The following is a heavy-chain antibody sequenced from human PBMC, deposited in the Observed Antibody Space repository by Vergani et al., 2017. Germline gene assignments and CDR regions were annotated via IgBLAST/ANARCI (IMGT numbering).Heavy chain of an antibody. V-gene: IGHV4-34*01. CDR3: ARGFSSSWYFDY. D-gene: IGHD6-13*01. Sequence: QVQLQQWGAGLLKPSETLSLTCAVYGGSFSGYYLSWIRQPPGKGLEWIGEINHSGSTNYNPSLKSRVTISVDTSKNQFSLKLSSVTAADTAVYYCARGFSSSWYFDYWGQGTLVTVSS. J-gene: IGHJ4*02. CDR1: GGSFSGYY. CDR2: INHSGST.